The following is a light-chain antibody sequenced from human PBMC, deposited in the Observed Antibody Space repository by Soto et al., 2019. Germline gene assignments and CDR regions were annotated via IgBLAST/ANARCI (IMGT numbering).Light chain of an antibody. CDR2: EVI. CDR3: SSFTTSSAYV. J-gene: IGLJ1*01. V-gene: IGLV2-14*01. CDR1: SVDVGGYSY. Sequence: QSVLTRPASVSGSTGESITICCTATSVDVGGYSYVSWYQQHPDKAPKLILFEVINRPSGVSNRFSGSTSGNTASLTISGLRAEDVADYYCSSFTTSSAYVFGTATKVTVL.